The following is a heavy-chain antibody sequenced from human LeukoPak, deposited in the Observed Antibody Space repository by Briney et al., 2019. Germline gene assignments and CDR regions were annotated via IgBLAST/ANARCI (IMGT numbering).Heavy chain of an antibody. CDR3: ARDQYDTWSRRGNFDS. CDR1: GFIFSSYG. V-gene: IGHV3-7*03. Sequence: GGSLRLSCAASGFIFSSYGMSWVRQAPGKGLEWVANIKLDGSKKNYVDSVKGRFTISRDNTKNSLYLQMNSLRVEDTAVFYCARDQYDTWSRRGNFDSWGQGTLVIVSS. D-gene: IGHD3-3*01. CDR2: IKLDGSKK. J-gene: IGHJ4*02.